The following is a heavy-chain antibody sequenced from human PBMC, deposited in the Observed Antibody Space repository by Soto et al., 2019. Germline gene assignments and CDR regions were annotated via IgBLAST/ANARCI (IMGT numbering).Heavy chain of an antibody. CDR1: GGSFSGYY. V-gene: IGHV4-34*01. J-gene: IGHJ5*02. CDR2: INHSGST. CDR3: ARGKIGYCSGGSCYGSRYNWFDP. D-gene: IGHD2-15*01. Sequence: SETLSLTSAVYGGSFSGYYWSWIRQSPGKGQEWIWEINHSGSTNYNPSLKSRVTISVDTSKNQFSLKLSSVTAADTAVYYCARGKIGYCSGGSCYGSRYNWFDPWGQGTLVTVSS.